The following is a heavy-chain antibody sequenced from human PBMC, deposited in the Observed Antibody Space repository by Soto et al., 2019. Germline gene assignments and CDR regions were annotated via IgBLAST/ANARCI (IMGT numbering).Heavy chain of an antibody. Sequence: QVQLQQSGPGLVKPSETLSLTCTVSSGPSSSHNWGWIRQSPGRGLEWIGYVYNTGGTSYNPSLKSRVTRSADTSANHSSLTLRFVTAADTAIYYCVRQGIGSLHGVVDVWGQGTTVSVSS. CDR1: SGPSSSHN. CDR2: VYNTGGT. J-gene: IGHJ6*02. V-gene: IGHV4-59*08. D-gene: IGHD1-26*01. CDR3: VRQGIGSLHGVVDV.